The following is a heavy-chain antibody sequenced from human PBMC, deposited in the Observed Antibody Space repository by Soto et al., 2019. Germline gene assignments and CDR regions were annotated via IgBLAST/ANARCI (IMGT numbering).Heavy chain of an antibody. CDR2: IDPTDSYT. CDR3: ARLSRASFALDV. CDR1: GYNFITDW. D-gene: IGHD3-16*01. V-gene: IGHV5-10-1*01. Sequence: GESLKISCKGSGYNFITDWISWVRQMPGKGLEWMGRIDPTDSYTKYSPSFEGHVTISADKSISTAYLQWSSLKASDSAVYYCARLSRASFALDVWSQGTTVTVSS. J-gene: IGHJ6*02.